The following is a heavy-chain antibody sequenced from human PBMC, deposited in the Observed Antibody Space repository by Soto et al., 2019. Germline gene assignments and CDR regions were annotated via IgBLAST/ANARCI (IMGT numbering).Heavy chain of an antibody. CDR3: TRWDYYDASGYRNWFDP. CDR2: IYHSGST. CDR1: GGSISTSTW. V-gene: IGHV4-4*02. D-gene: IGHD3-22*01. J-gene: IGHJ5*02. Sequence: QVQLQESGPGLVKPSGTLSLTCAVSGGSISTSTWWSWVRQPPGKGLEWIGEIYHSGSTNYNPSLKRRVTISVDKSKNQFSLKLTSVAAADTAVYYCTRWDYYDASGYRNWFDPWGQGTLVTVSS.